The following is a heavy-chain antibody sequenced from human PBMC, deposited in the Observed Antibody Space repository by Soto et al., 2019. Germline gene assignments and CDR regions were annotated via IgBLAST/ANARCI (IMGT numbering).Heavy chain of an antibody. J-gene: IGHJ2*01. CDR1: GFIFSDFA. Sequence: DVQLLESGGDLVQPGESLRLSCAASGFIFSDFAMSWVRQTPGKGLEWVSAVSVYGGSTHYSDAVKGRFTISRDNSRDTLFLQMKSLRAEYTAVYYCARRPAGDSHWYFDLWGRGTLVTVSS. D-gene: IGHD2-21*01. V-gene: IGHV3-23*01. CDR3: ARRPAGDSHWYFDL. CDR2: VSVYGGST.